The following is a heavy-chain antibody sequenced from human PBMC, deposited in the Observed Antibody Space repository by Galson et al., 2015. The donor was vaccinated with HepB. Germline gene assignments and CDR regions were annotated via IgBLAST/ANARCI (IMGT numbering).Heavy chain of an antibody. J-gene: IGHJ4*02. CDR3: ARGHDYGDD. Sequence: SLRLSCAASGFTFSSYAMHWVRQAPGKGLEWVAVISYDGSNKYYADSVKGRFTISRDNSKNTLYLQMNSLRAEDTAVYYCARGHDYGDDWGQGTLVTVSS. V-gene: IGHV3-30-3*01. CDR2: ISYDGSNK. CDR1: GFTFSSYA.